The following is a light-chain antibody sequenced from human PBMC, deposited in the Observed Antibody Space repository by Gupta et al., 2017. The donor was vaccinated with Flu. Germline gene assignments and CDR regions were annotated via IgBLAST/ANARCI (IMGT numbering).Light chain of an antibody. Sequence: EIVMTQSPATLSVSPGERATLSCRASQSVGSNLAWYHQKPGQAPRLIIYGAVIRATGIQARVRGSGSGTEFTLISSILQSEDFEVEDWQQPRATFGQGTKLEIK. J-gene: IGKJ2*01. V-gene: IGKV3D-15*03. CDR2: GAV. CDR1: QSVGSN. CDR3: QQPRAT.